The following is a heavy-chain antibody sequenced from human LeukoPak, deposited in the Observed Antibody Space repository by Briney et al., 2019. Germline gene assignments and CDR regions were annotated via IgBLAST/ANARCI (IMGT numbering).Heavy chain of an antibody. J-gene: IGHJ4*02. CDR2: ISSSSGPI. V-gene: IGHV3-48*01. Sequence: PGGSLRLSCAASGFTFSIYSMNWVRQALGKGLEWVSYISSSSGPIYYADSVKGRFTISRDNVKNSLYLQMNSLRAEDTAVYYCAKDPLPYYVWGSYRQEYFDYWGQGTLVTVSS. CDR1: GFTFSIYS. D-gene: IGHD3-16*02. CDR3: AKDPLPYYVWGSYRQEYFDY.